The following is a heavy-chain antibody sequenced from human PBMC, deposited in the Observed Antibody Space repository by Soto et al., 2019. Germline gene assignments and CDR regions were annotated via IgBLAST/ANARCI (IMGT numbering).Heavy chain of an antibody. Sequence: QVQLVPSGAEVKKPGASVKVSCKASGYTFTSYGISWVRQAPGQGLEWMGWISAYNGNTNYAQKLQARVTMTTDTSTSTADMELRSLRSDDTAVYYCAAGGYCSSTSCYSGRYYYYGMDVWGQGTTVTVSS. CDR2: ISAYNGNT. J-gene: IGHJ6*02. V-gene: IGHV1-18*04. CDR1: GYTFTSYG. D-gene: IGHD2-2*02. CDR3: AAGGYCSSTSCYSGRYYYYGMDV.